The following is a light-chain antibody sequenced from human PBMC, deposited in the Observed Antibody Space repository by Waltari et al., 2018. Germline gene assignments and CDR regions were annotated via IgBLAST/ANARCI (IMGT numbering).Light chain of an antibody. CDR3: QQRSNWPVT. Sequence: EIVLTPSPAPLSLSPGERATLSCRASQSVSSYLAWYQQKPGQAPRLLIYDASNRATGIPARFSGSGSGTDFTLTISSLEPEDLAVYYCQQRSNWPVTFGPGTKVDIK. V-gene: IGKV3-11*01. J-gene: IGKJ3*01. CDR2: DAS. CDR1: QSVSSY.